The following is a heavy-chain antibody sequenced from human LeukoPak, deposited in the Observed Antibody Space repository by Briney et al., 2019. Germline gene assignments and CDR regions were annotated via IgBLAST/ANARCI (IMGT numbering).Heavy chain of an antibody. CDR2: IYSGGST. CDR1: GFTVSSNY. D-gene: IGHD6-19*01. CDR3: ARDLSPWLFDY. Sequence: GGSLRLSCAASGFTVSSNYMSWVRQAPGKGLEWVSVIYSGGSTYYADSVKGRFTISRDNSKNTLYLQMNSLRAEDTAVYYCARDLSPWLFDYWGQGTLVTVSS. J-gene: IGHJ4*02. V-gene: IGHV3-53*01.